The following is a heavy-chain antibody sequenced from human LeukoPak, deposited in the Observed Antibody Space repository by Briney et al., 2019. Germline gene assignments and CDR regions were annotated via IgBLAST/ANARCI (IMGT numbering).Heavy chain of an antibody. D-gene: IGHD3-22*01. CDR3: ANIGGRYYYDSSGPDLLDY. CDR2: ISGSGGST. V-gene: IGHV3-23*01. J-gene: IGHJ4*02. CDR1: GFTFSSYA. Sequence: PGGSLRLSCAASGFTFSSYAMSWVRQAPGKGLEWVSAISGSGGSTYYADSVKGRFTISRDNSKNTLYLQMNSLRAEDTAVYYCANIGGRYYYDSSGPDLLDYWGQGTLVTVSS.